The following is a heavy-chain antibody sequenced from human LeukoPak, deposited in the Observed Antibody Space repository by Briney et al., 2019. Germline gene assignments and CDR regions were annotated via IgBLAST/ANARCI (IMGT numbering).Heavy chain of an antibody. V-gene: IGHV3-23*01. Sequence: GGSLRLSCGASGFTFSSYAMSWVRQAPGKGLEWVSAISGSGGSTYYADSVKGRFTISRDNSKNTLHLQMNSLRAEGTAVYYCAKDDRRYCSSTSCLDSFDPWGQGTLVTVSS. CDR2: ISGSGGST. CDR3: AKDDRRYCSSTSCLDSFDP. CDR1: GFTFSSYA. J-gene: IGHJ5*02. D-gene: IGHD2-2*01.